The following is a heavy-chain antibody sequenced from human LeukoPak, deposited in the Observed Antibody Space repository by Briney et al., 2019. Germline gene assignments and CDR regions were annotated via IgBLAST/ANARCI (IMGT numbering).Heavy chain of an antibody. V-gene: IGHV3-66*01. J-gene: IGHJ4*02. CDR2: IYSGGST. CDR3: AKDSALGITMVRGVLPPDY. Sequence: GGSLRLSCAASGFAVSSKYISWVRQAPGKGLEWVSVIYSGGSTNYADSVKGRFTISRDNSKNTLYLQMNSLRAEDTAIYYCAKDSALGITMVRGVLPPDYWGQGTLVTVSS. CDR1: GFAVSSKY. D-gene: IGHD3-10*01.